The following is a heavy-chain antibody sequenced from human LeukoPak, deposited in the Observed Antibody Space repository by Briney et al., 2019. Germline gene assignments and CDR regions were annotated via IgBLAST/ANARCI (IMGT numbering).Heavy chain of an antibody. CDR1: GYTFTDYS. Sequence: ASVKVSCTASGYTFTDYSMHWVRQAPGQGLEWMGRFDPDDGARIYSQRFQDRFLMTEDPSSDTAYMELSGLRSEDTAVYFCASDRTMTTVTSGQSWDDPWGQGTLVTVSS. J-gene: IGHJ5*02. D-gene: IGHD4-17*01. CDR2: FDPDDGAR. CDR3: ASDRTMTTVTSGQSWDDP. V-gene: IGHV1-24*01.